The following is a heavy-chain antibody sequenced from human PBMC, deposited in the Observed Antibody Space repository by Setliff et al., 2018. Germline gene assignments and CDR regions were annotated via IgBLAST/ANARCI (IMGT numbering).Heavy chain of an antibody. V-gene: IGHV4-4*07. CDR3: AREQWLDPPGYYYMDV. CDR1: GGSMGSYY. Sequence: PSETLSLTCTVSGGSMGSYYWTWIRQSAGKGLEWIGHVYTTGSTAFNPSLNSRVTMSLDTSKNQFSLKLNSVTAADMAVYYCAREQWLDPPGYYYMDVWAKGTTVTVSS. CDR2: VYTTGST. D-gene: IGHD6-19*01. J-gene: IGHJ6*03.